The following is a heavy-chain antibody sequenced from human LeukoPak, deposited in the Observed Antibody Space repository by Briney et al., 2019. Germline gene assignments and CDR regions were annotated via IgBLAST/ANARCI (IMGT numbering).Heavy chain of an antibody. CDR2: INPSGGST. J-gene: IGHJ3*02. Sequence: GASVKVSCKASGYTFTSYYMHWVRQAPGQGLEWMGIINPSGGSTSYAQKFQGRVTMTRDTSTSTVYMELSSLRSEDTAVYYCARALRPTGIVVVPAAPFDIWGQGTMVTVSS. D-gene: IGHD2-2*01. V-gene: IGHV1-46*01. CDR3: ARALRPTGIVVVPAAPFDI. CDR1: GYTFTSYY.